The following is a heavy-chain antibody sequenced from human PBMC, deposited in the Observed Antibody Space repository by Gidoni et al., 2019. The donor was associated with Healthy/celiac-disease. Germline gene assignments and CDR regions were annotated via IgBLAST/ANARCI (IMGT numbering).Heavy chain of an antibody. CDR1: GFTFSSYS. D-gene: IGHD2-2*02. CDR3: ARDGRGGYCSSTSCYTSPVPLGTGFDY. CDR2: ISSSSSTI. J-gene: IGHJ4*02. Sequence: EVQLVESGGGLVQPGGSLRLSCAASGFTFSSYSMNWVRQAPGKGLEWVSYISSSSSTIYYADSVKGRFTISRDNAKNSLYLQMNSLRDEDTAVYYCARDGRGGYCSSTSCYTSPVPLGTGFDYWGQGTLVTVSS. V-gene: IGHV3-48*02.